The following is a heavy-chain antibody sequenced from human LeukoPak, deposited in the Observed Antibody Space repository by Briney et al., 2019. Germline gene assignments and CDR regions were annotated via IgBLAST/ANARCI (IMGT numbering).Heavy chain of an antibody. CDR3: ARRVRTYYYYGMDV. V-gene: IGHV1-8*01. Sequence: ASVKVSCKASGYTFTSYDINWVRQATGQGLEWMGWMNPSSGNTGYAQKFQGRVTMTRNTSISTAYMELSSLRSEDTAVYYCARRVRTYYYYGMDVWGQGTTVTVSS. CDR2: MNPSSGNT. D-gene: IGHD3-10*02. J-gene: IGHJ6*02. CDR1: GYTFTSYD.